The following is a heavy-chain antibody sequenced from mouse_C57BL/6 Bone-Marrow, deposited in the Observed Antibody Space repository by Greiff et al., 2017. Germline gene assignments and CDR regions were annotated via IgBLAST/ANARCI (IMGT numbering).Heavy chain of an antibody. Sequence: EVQVVESGGGLVQPGGSLSLSCAASGFTFTDYYMSWVRQPPGKALEWLGFIRNKANGYTTEYSASVKGRFTISRDNSQSILYLQMNALRAEDSATYYCARVLNYAMDYWGQGTSVTVSS. V-gene: IGHV7-3*01. D-gene: IGHD1-1*01. J-gene: IGHJ4*01. CDR2: IRNKANGYTT. CDR1: GFTFTDYY. CDR3: ARVLNYAMDY.